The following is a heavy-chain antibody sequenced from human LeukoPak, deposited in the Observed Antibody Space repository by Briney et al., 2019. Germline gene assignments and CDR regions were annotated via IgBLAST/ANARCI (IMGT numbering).Heavy chain of an antibody. V-gene: IGHV3-21*01. CDR1: GFTFSNYA. J-gene: IGHJ4*02. Sequence: GASLRLSCAASGFTFSNYAMIWVRQAPGKGLEWVSSISSGSSYIYYADSVKGRFTISRDNAKNSLYLQMNSLRAEDTAVYYCARIIAAAGPYYFDYWGQGTLVTVSS. D-gene: IGHD6-13*01. CDR3: ARIIAAAGPYYFDY. CDR2: ISSGSSYI.